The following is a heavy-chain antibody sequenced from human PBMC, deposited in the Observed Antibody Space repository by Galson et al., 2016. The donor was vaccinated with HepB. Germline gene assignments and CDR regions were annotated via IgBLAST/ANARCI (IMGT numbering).Heavy chain of an antibody. CDR2: INRDGSVK. CDR1: GFTFSSYW. Sequence: SLRLSCAASGFTFSSYWMTWVRQAPGKGLEWVANINRDGSVKYYVDSVMGRFTISRDNAKNSLFLQMNSLRAEDTAGYFCARDETHGDRRAYYDALDHWGQGTLVTVSS. CDR3: ARDETHGDRRAYYDALDH. J-gene: IGHJ4*02. D-gene: IGHD1-26*01. V-gene: IGHV3-7*01.